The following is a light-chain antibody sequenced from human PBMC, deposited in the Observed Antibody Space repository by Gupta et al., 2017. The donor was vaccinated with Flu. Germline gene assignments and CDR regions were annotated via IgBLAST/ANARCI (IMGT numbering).Light chain of an antibody. CDR3: QQEGSLPGT. Sequence: ELVLTQSTGILSLSPGERAPVSCRASLSINRNYLAWYQQIPGLSRRRLIYDASSRATDIPHKFSDRGSSREMSLIISRLEPENFAVYYCQQEGSLPGTFGQGTKVEIK. J-gene: IGKJ1*01. CDR2: DAS. V-gene: IGKV3-20*01. CDR1: LSINRNY.